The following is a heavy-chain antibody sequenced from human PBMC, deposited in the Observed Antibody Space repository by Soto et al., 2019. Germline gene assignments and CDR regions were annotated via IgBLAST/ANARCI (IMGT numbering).Heavy chain of an antibody. V-gene: IGHV3-33*01. CDR1: GFTFSSYG. CDR3: ARDCSGGSCYLTLDV. J-gene: IGHJ6*04. Sequence: QVQLVESGGGVVQPGRSLRLSCAASGFTFSSYGMHWVRQAPGKGLEWVAVISYDGSNKYYADSVKGRFTISRDNSKNTLYLQMNSLRAEDTAVYYCARDCSGGSCYLTLDVWGKGTTVTVSS. CDR2: ISYDGSNK. D-gene: IGHD2-15*01.